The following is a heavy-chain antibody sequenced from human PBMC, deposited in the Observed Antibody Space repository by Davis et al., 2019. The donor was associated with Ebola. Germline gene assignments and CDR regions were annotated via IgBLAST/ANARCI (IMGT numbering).Heavy chain of an antibody. J-gene: IGHJ4*02. CDR2: ISSSDSYI. CDR3: ARDHPPHSSGYYQHAACLDY. V-gene: IGHV3-21*01. D-gene: IGHD3-22*01. CDR1: GFTFSSYS. Sequence: PGGSLRLSCAASGFTFSSYSMNWVRQAPGKGLEWVSSISSSDSYIYYADSVKGRFTISRDNAKNSLYLQMNSLRAEDTAVYYCARDHPPHSSGYYQHAACLDYWGQGTLVTVSS.